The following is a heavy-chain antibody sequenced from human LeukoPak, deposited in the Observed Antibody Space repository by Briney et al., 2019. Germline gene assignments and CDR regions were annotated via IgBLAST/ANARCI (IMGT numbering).Heavy chain of an antibody. Sequence: GGTLRLSCAASGFTFSSYGMSWVRQAPGKGLEWVSAISGSGGSTYYADSVKGRFTISRDNSKNTLYLQMNSLRAEDTAVYYCAKGLYCTNGVCYRCFDYWGQGTLVTVSS. CDR1: GFTFSSYG. D-gene: IGHD2-8*01. J-gene: IGHJ4*02. CDR2: ISGSGGST. V-gene: IGHV3-23*01. CDR3: AKGLYCTNGVCYRCFDY.